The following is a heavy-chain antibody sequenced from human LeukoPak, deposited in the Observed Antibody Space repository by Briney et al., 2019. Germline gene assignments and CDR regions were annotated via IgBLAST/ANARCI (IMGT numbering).Heavy chain of an antibody. J-gene: IGHJ3*02. Sequence: SETLSLTCIVSDYSISSGYYWGWIRQPPGKGLEWIGSIYHSGSTYYNPSLKSRVTISVDTSKNQFSLKLSSVTAADTAVYYCARAYYYDSSGYTPDAFDIWGQGTMVTVPS. D-gene: IGHD3-22*01. CDR3: ARAYYYDSSGYTPDAFDI. V-gene: IGHV4-38-2*02. CDR2: IYHSGST. CDR1: DYSISSGYY.